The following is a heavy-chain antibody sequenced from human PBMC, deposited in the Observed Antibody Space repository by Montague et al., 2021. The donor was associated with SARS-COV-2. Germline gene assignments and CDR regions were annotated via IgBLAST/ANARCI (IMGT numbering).Heavy chain of an antibody. CDR1: GDSITSTRYY. D-gene: IGHD1-1*01. Sequence: SETLSLTCDVSGDSITSTRYYWAWIRQTPGAALDWLGSIYHNGKTYSNPSLKSRVFLSIDTSKNQFSLRLSSVTASETAVYFCAVEVKFHLDFWGQGTLVAVSS. J-gene: IGHJ4*02. CDR2: IYHNGKT. CDR3: AVEVKFHLDF. V-gene: IGHV4-39*01.